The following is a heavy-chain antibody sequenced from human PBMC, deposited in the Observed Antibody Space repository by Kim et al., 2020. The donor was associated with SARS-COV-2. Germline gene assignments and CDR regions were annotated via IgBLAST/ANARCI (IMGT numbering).Heavy chain of an antibody. CDR1: GGSISSYY. CDR2: IYYSGST. J-gene: IGHJ4*02. V-gene: IGHV4-59*01. Sequence: SETLSLTCTVSGGSISSYYWSWIRQPPGKGLEWIGYIYYSGSTNYNPSLKSRVTISVDTSKNQFSLKLSSVTAADTAVYYCARDRGGYYYDYWGQGTLVTVSS. CDR3: ARDRGGYYYDY. D-gene: IGHD3-10*01.